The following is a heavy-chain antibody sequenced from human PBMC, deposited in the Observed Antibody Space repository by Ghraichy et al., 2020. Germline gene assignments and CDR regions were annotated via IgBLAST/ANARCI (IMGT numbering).Heavy chain of an antibody. J-gene: IGHJ3*02. CDR3: AREGGGYSYGYDAFDI. CDR1: GFTFSSYW. D-gene: IGHD5-18*01. Sequence: GALRLSCAASGFTFSSYWMHWVRQAPGKGLVWVSRINSDGSSTSYADSVKGRFTISRDNAKNTLYLQMNSLRAEDTAVYYCAREGGGYSYGYDAFDIWGQGTMVTVSS. V-gene: IGHV3-74*01. CDR2: INSDGSST.